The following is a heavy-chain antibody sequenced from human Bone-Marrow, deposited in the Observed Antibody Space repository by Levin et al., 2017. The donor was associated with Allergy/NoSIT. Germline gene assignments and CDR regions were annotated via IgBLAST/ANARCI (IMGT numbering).Heavy chain of an antibody. D-gene: IGHD5-12*01. J-gene: IGHJ4*02. V-gene: IGHV4-39*01. CDR3: ARHSGYDEFDY. CDR2: IYYGGST. Sequence: PSETLSLTCTVSGGSISSTGHYWGWIRQPPGKGLEWIGTIYYGGSTYYNPSLKSRVTISVDTSKNQFSLKLSSVTAADTAVYYCARHSGYDEFDYWGQGTLVTVSS. CDR1: GGSISSTGHY.